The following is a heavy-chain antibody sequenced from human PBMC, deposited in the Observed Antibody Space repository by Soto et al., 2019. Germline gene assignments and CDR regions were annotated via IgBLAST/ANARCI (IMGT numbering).Heavy chain of an antibody. V-gene: IGHV3-30*18. J-gene: IGHJ4*02. CDR2: ISYDGSNK. CDR1: GFTFSSYG. Sequence: QVQLVESGGGVVQPGRSLRLSCAASGFTFSSYGMHWVRQAPGKGLEWVAVISYDGSNKYYADSVKGRFTISRDNSKNTLYLQMNSLGAEDTAVYYCAKGKAAYIAAAGAFDYLGQGTLVTVSS. D-gene: IGHD6-13*01. CDR3: AKGKAAYIAAAGAFDY.